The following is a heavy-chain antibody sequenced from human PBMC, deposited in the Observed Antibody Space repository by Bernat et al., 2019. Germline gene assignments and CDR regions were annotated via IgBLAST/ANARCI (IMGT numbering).Heavy chain of an antibody. D-gene: IGHD3-10*01. CDR2: IIPIFGTA. CDR1: GGTFSSYA. J-gene: IGHJ2*01. Sequence: QVQLVRSGAEVKKPGSSVKVSCKASGGTFSSYAISWVRQAPGQGLEWMGGIIPIFGTANYAQKFQGRVTITADESTSTAYMELSSLRSEDTAVYYCARELRGARDYIVRYFDLWGRGTLVTVPS. V-gene: IGHV1-69*01. CDR3: ARELRGARDYIVRYFDL.